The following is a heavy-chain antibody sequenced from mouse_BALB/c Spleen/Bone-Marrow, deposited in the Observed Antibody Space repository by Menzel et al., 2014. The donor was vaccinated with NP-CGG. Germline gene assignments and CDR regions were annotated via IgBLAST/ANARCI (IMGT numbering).Heavy chain of an antibody. CDR3: RAYYRYDGYAMDY. CDR1: GNTFTDYE. V-gene: IGHV1-15*01. D-gene: IGHD2-14*01. J-gene: IGHJ4*01. CDR2: IDPETGGT. Sequence: QVQLKESGAELVRPGASVTLSCKASGNTFTDYEMHWVKQTPVHGLEWIGAIDPETGGTAYNQKFKGKATLTADKSSSTAYMELRSLTSEDSAVYYCRAYYRYDGYAMDYWGQGTSVTVSS.